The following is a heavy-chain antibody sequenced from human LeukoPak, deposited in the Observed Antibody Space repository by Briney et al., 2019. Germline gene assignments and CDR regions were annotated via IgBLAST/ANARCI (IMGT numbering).Heavy chain of an antibody. D-gene: IGHD2-2*01. V-gene: IGHV4-38-2*02. CDR2: IYHSGST. J-gene: IGHJ4*02. CDR3: ARWCSSTSCYDY. CDR1: GYSISSGYY. Sequence: ASETLSLTCTVSGYSISSGYYWGWIRQPPGKGLEWIGSIYHSGSTYYNPSLKSRVTISVDRSKNQFSLKLSSVTAADTAVYYCARWCSSTSCYDYWGQGTLVTVSS.